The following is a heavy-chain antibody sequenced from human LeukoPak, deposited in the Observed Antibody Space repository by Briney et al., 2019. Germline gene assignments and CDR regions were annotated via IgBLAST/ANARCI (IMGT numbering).Heavy chain of an antibody. CDR1: GFTFSSYG. CDR2: IRYDGSNK. J-gene: IGHJ4*02. V-gene: IGHV3-30*02. D-gene: IGHD3-3*01. Sequence: GGSLRLSCAASGFTFSSYGMHWVRQAPGKGLEWVAFIRYDGSNKYYADSVKGRFTISRDNSKNTLYLQMNSLRAEDTAVYYCAKDPLARLRLLEWLLFDYWGQGTLVTVSS. CDR3: AKDPLARLRLLEWLLFDY.